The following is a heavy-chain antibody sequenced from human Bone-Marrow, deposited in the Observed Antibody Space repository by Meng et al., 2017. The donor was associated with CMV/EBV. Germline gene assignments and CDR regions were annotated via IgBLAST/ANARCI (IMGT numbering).Heavy chain of an antibody. CDR1: GFTFDDYA. Sequence: GGPLRLSCAASGFTFDDYAMHWVRQAPGKGLEWVSGISWNSGSIGYADSVKGRFTISRDNAKNSLYLQMNSLRAEDTAVYYCAKGVGGYYYGMDVWGQGTTVTVSS. J-gene: IGHJ6*02. CDR3: AKGVGGYYYGMDV. V-gene: IGHV3-9*01. D-gene: IGHD4-23*01. CDR2: ISWNSGSI.